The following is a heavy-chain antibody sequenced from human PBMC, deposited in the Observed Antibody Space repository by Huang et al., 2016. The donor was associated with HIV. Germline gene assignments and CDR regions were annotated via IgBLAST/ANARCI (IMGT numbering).Heavy chain of an antibody. CDR1: GFPFNNHA. CDR2: KSNDGSNN. J-gene: IGHJ3*02. Sequence: QVQLVESGGGVVQPGRSLRLSCAASGFPFNNHAMHWVRQAPGKGLDWVAVKSNDGSNNDYADSVKGRFTISRYSSKSTLFLHMTSLRTEDTAVYYCARAKDTWDAYDIWGQGTMVIVSS. D-gene: IGHD5-18*01. CDR3: ARAKDTWDAYDI. V-gene: IGHV3-30-3*01.